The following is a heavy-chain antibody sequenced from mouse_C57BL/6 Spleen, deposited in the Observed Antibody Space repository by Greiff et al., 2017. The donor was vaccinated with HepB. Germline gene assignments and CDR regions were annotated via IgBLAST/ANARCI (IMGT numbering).Heavy chain of an antibody. CDR1: GFTFSDFY. Sequence: EVKVVESGGGLVQSGRSLRLSCATSGFTFSDFYMEWVRQAPGKGLEWIAASRNKANDYTTEYSASVKGRFIVSRDTSQSILYLLMNALRAEDTAIYYCARDGMVTFDYWGQGTTLTVSS. CDR3: ARDGMVTFDY. D-gene: IGHD2-2*01. V-gene: IGHV7-1*01. CDR2: SRNKANDYTT. J-gene: IGHJ2*01.